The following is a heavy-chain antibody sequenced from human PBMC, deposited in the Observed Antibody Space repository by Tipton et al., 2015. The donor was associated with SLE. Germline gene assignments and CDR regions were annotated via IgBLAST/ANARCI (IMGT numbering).Heavy chain of an antibody. CDR2: ISTNGIRT. V-gene: IGHV3-64*02. CDR1: GFTFSSYA. J-gene: IGHJ4*02. D-gene: IGHD6-6*01. Sequence: SLRLSCAASGFTFSSYAMHWVRQAPGKGLEFVSSISTNGIRTNYADSVKGRFTISRDNAKNSLYLQMNSLRAEDTAVYYCARVRVKIKEQLVYYFDYWGQGTLVTVSS. CDR3: ARVRVKIKEQLVYYFDY.